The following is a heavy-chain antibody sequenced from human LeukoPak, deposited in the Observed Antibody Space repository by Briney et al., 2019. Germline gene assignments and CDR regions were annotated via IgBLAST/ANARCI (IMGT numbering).Heavy chain of an antibody. CDR2: IYYSGST. J-gene: IGHJ4*02. CDR3: ARHGSDILTLFDY. D-gene: IGHD3-9*01. Sequence: PSETLSLTCTVSGGSISSSSYYWGWIRQPPGKGLEWIGSIYYSGSTYYNPSLNRRVTIFVDPSKTHFSLKLSPVTAADTAVYYCARHGSDILTLFDYWGQGTLVTVSS. CDR1: GGSISSSSYY. V-gene: IGHV4-39*01.